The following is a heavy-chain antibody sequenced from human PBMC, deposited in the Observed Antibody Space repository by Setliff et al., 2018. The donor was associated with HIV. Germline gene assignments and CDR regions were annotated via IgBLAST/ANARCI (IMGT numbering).Heavy chain of an antibody. CDR2: IYYSGTI. Sequence: SETLSLTCTVSGGSIRTEDVYWSWIRQAPGKGLEWIGHIYYSGTIYYNPSLKSRLIISVDMSKNQFSLNLDSVTATDTAMYYCASANWNYLGYWFDPWGQGTLVTVSS. CDR3: ASANWNYLGYWFDP. J-gene: IGHJ5*02. D-gene: IGHD1-7*01. CDR1: GGSIRTEDVY. V-gene: IGHV4-30-4*01.